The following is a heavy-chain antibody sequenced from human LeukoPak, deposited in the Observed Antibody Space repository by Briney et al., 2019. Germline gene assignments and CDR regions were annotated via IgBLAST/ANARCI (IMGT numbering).Heavy chain of an antibody. Sequence: SEALSLTCAVYGGSFSGYYWSWIRQPPGKGLEWIGEINHSGSTNYNPSLKSRVTISVDTSKNQFSLKLSSVTAEDTAVYYCASLGTPEVDDWGQGTLVTVSS. D-gene: IGHD3-16*01. CDR3: ASLGTPEVDD. V-gene: IGHV4-34*01. J-gene: IGHJ4*02. CDR1: GGSFSGYY. CDR2: INHSGST.